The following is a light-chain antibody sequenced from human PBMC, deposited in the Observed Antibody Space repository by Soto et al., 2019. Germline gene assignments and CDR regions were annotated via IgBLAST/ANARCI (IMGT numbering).Light chain of an antibody. J-gene: IGKJ2*01. Sequence: DIQMTQSPSTLSAFVGDRVTITCRASQSISTWLAWYQQKPGKAPNLLIYKASNLESGVPSRFSGSGSGTEFTLTISTLQPDDFATYYCQQYNGYPYTFGQGTKLEIK. CDR1: QSISTW. CDR3: QQYNGYPYT. CDR2: KAS. V-gene: IGKV1-5*03.